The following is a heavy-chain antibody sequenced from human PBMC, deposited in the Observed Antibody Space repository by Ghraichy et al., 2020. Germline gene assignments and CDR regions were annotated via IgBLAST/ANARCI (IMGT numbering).Heavy chain of an antibody. Sequence: GESPNISCAASGFTFSNCDMHWVRQVTGKGLQWVSGIGIAGDPHYLDSVKGRFTISRENAKNSMYLQMNSLRAGNSAVYFCVRQCTELRDKLYYYYGMDVWGQGTTVTVSS. D-gene: IGHD2-15*01. V-gene: IGHV3-13*05. J-gene: IGHJ6*02. CDR1: GFTFSNCD. CDR2: IGIAGDP. CDR3: VRQCTELRDKLYYYYGMDV.